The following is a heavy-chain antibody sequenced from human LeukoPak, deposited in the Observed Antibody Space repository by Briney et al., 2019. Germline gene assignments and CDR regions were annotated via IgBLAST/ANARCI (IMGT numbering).Heavy chain of an antibody. D-gene: IGHD2-15*01. CDR1: GFTFDDYA. CDR3: AKDIGGAYCSGGSGYPGTSPHYYYGMDV. CDR2: ISWNSGSI. Sequence: GGSLRPSCAASGFTFDDYAIHWVRQAPGKGLEWVSGISWNSGSIGYADSVKGRFTISRDNAKNSLYLQMNSLRAEDTALYYCAKDIGGAYCSGGSGYPGTSPHYYYGMDVWGQGTTVTVSS. V-gene: IGHV3-9*01. J-gene: IGHJ6*02.